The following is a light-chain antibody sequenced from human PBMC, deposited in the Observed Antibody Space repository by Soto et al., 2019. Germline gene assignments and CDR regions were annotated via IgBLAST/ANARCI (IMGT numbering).Light chain of an antibody. V-gene: IGKV1-5*01. J-gene: IGKJ5*01. Sequence: ASQTISTWLAWYQHKPGKAPNLLIYDASTLMSGVPSRFSGSGSGTEFTLTISSLQPGDFATYYCQQSETYPLTFGQGTRLEIK. CDR2: DAS. CDR3: QQSETYPLT. CDR1: QTISTW.